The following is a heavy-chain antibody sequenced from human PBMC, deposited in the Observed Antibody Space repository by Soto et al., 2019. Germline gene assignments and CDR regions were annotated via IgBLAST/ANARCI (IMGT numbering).Heavy chain of an antibody. CDR2: ISAYNGNT. D-gene: IGHD6-13*01. V-gene: IGHV1-18*01. Sequence: ASVKVSCKASGYTFTSYGISWVRQAPGQGLEWMGWISAYNGNTNYAQKFQGWVTMTRDTSISTAYMELSRLRSDDTAVYYCARAGIAAAGPSYGLDVWGQGTTVTVSS. J-gene: IGHJ6*02. CDR1: GYTFTSYG. CDR3: ARAGIAAAGPSYGLDV.